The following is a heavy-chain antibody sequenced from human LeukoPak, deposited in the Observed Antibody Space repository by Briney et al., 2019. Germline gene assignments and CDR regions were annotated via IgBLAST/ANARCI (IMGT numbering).Heavy chain of an antibody. J-gene: IGHJ5*02. CDR2: IIPIFGTA. D-gene: IGHD2-21*01. V-gene: IGHV1-69*01. CDR1: GGTFSSYA. CDR3: ARAPSAYCGGDCYSNWFDP. Sequence: SVKVSCNASGGTFSSYAISWVRQAPGQGLEWMGGIIPIFGTANYAQKFQGRVTITADESTSTAYMELSSLRSEDTAVYYCARAPSAYCGGDCYSNWFDPWGQGTLVTVSS.